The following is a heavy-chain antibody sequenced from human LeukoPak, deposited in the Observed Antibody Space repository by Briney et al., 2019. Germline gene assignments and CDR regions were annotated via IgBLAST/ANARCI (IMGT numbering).Heavy chain of an antibody. V-gene: IGHV4-39*01. CDR3: ARSSGWYGVNY. J-gene: IGHJ4*02. Sequence: PSETLSLTCTVSGGSISSSSYYWGWIRQPPGKGLEWIGSIYYSGSTYYNPSLKSRVTISVDTSKNQFSLKLSSVTAADTAVYYCARSSGWYGVNYWGQGTLVTVSS. CDR1: GGSISSSSYY. CDR2: IYYSGST. D-gene: IGHD6-19*01.